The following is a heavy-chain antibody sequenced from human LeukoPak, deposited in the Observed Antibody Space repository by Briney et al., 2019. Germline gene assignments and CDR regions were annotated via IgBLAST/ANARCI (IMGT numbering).Heavy chain of an antibody. Sequence: ASVKVSCKASGYTFTSYGISWVRQAPGQGLEWMGWISAYNGNTNYAQKLQGRVTMTTDTSTSTAYMELRSLRSDDTAVYYCARESQETYYYGSGSDYWGQGTLVTVSS. CDR3: ARESQETYYYGSGSDY. J-gene: IGHJ4*02. CDR2: ISAYNGNT. V-gene: IGHV1-18*01. D-gene: IGHD3-10*01. CDR1: GYTFTSYG.